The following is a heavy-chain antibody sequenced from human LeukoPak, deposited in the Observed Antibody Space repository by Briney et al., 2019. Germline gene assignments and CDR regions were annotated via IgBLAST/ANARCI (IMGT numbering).Heavy chain of an antibody. Sequence: SETLSLTCTVSGGSISSGDYYWSWIRQPPGKGLEWIGYIYYSGSTYYNPSLKSRVTISVDTSKNQFSLKLSSVTAADTAVYYCARLGFVVVVAAIGIWGQGTMVTVSS. CDR3: ARLGFVVVVAAIGI. D-gene: IGHD2-15*01. CDR1: GGSISSGDYY. V-gene: IGHV4-30-4*08. CDR2: IYYSGST. J-gene: IGHJ3*02.